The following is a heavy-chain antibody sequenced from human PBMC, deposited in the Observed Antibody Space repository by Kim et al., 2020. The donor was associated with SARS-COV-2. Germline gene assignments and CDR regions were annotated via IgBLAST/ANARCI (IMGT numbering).Heavy chain of an antibody. V-gene: IGHV3-43D*03. J-gene: IGHJ4*02. Sequence: GGSLRLSCAASGFTFDDYAMHWVRQAPGKGLEWVSLISWDGGSTYYADSVKGRFTISRDNSKNSLYLQMNSLRAEDTALYYCAKSYPPQVLRYFDWSLDYWGQGTLVTVSS. CDR3: AKSYPPQVLRYFDWSLDY. D-gene: IGHD3-9*01. CDR2: ISWDGGST. CDR1: GFTFDDYA.